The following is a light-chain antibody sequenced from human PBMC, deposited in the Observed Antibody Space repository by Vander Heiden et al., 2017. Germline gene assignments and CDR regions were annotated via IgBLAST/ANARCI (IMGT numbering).Light chain of an antibody. CDR3: CSYAGSSTWV. V-gene: IGLV2-23*01. J-gene: IGLJ3*02. CDR2: EGS. Sequence: QSALTQPASVSGSPGQSRTISCTGHSSDVGSYNLVSWYQQHPGKAPKLMVYEGSKRPSGVSNRFSGSKSGNTASLTISGLQAEDEADYYCCSYAGSSTWVFGGGTKLTVL. CDR1: SSDVGSYNL.